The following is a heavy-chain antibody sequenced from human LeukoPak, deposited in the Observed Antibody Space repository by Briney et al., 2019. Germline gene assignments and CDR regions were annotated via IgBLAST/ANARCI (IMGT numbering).Heavy chain of an antibody. CDR2: MSYDGSNK. CDR3: AKRGCDNNGCPYYFAY. D-gene: IGHD3-22*01. J-gene: IGHJ4*02. CDR1: GFTFQRYA. Sequence: GGSLRLSCAASGFTFQRYAMHGVRQAPGKGLEWMAVMSYDGSNKYYTDSVKGRFTISRDNFKSTLSLQMNSLRAEDTAVYYCAKRGCDNNGCPYYFAYCGQGTLVTVSS. V-gene: IGHV3-30-3*01.